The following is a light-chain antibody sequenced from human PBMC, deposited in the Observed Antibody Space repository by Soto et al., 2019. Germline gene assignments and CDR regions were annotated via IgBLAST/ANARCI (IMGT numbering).Light chain of an antibody. CDR1: QSISIW. Sequence: DVQMTQSPTTLSASVGDRVTITCRASQSISIWLAWYQQKPGKAPKILISETSTLESGVPSRFSGSGSGTEFTLTITNLQPEDFATYYCQQYNNYPQAFGQGTEVEIK. V-gene: IGKV1-5*03. CDR3: QQYNNYPQA. J-gene: IGKJ1*01. CDR2: ETS.